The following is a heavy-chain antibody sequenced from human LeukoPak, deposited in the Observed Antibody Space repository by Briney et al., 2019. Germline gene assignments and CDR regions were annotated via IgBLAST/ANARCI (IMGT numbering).Heavy chain of an antibody. CDR1: GGSLSGYY. CDR2: INHSGST. V-gene: IGHV4-34*01. CDR3: ARGYYYDSPTSGFDP. Sequence: SETLSLTCAVYGGSLSGYYWNWIRQPPGKGLEWIGEINHSGSTNYNPSLKSRVTISVDTSKNQFSLKLSSVTAADTAVYYCARGYYYDSPTSGFDPWGQGTLVTVSS. J-gene: IGHJ5*02. D-gene: IGHD3-22*01.